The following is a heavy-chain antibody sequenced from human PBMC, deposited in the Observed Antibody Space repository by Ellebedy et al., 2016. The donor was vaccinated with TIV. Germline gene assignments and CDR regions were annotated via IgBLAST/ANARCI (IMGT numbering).Heavy chain of an antibody. D-gene: IGHD5-18*01. CDR2: IIPIFGTA. CDR3: ARGEDTAMVSYGMDV. J-gene: IGHJ6*02. V-gene: IGHV1-69*05. CDR1: GGTFSSYA. Sequence: AASVKVSCKASGGTFSSYAISWVRQAPGQGLEWMGGIIPIFGTANYAQKLQGRVTMTTDTSTSTAYMELRSLRSDDTAVYYCARGEDTAMVSYGMDVWGQGTTVTVSS.